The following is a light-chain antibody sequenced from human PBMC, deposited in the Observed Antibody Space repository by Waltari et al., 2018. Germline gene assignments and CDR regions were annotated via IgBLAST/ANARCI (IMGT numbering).Light chain of an antibody. V-gene: IGKV3-11*01. CDR1: QSIDSY. J-gene: IGKJ5*01. Sequence: EIVLTQSPATLSLSPGERATLSCRASQSIDSYLAWYLQKPGQAPRLLIFGASNRATGSPARFSGSGFGTDFTLTISSLEPEDFGVYYCQQRSNWPPTFGQGTRLEIK. CDR3: QQRSNWPPT. CDR2: GAS.